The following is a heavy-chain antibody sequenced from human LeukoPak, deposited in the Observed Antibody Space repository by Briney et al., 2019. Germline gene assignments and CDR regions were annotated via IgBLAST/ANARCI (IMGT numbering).Heavy chain of an antibody. CDR1: GGSFSGYY. CDR3: VTDKLGFCSGGTCYPSWFDP. V-gene: IGHV4-34*01. Sequence: SETLSLTCAVYGGSFSGYYWSWIRQPPGKGLEWIGEINHSGSTNYNPSLKSRVTISIDTSKNQFSLNLRSVTAADTAVYYCVTDKLGFCSGGTCYPSWFDPWGQGTQVIVSS. D-gene: IGHD2-15*01. J-gene: IGHJ5*02. CDR2: INHSGST.